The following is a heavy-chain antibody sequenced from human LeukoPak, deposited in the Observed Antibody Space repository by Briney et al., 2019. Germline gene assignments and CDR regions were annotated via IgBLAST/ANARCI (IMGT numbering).Heavy chain of an antibody. J-gene: IGHJ4*02. Sequence: SETLSLTCAVSVGPISSGGYSWGWIRQPPGKGLEWIGYIYHSGSTYYNPSLKSRVTISVDRSKNQFSLKLSSVTAADTAVYYCASAKSLYGGYDYWGQGTLVTVSS. CDR2: IYHSGST. V-gene: IGHV4-30-2*01. D-gene: IGHD4-23*01. CDR1: VGPISSGGYS. CDR3: ASAKSLYGGYDY.